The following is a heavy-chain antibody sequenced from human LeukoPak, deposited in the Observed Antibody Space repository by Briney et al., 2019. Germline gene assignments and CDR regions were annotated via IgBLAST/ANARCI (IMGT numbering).Heavy chain of an antibody. CDR2: IYYSGNT. CDR3: ARQTGPGLFILP. CDR1: GVSISSSNSY. Sequence: SETLSLTCTVSGVSISSSNSYWGWIRQPPGKGLEWIGSIYYSGNTYYNASLKSQVSISIDTSKNQFSLRLTSVTAADTAVYYCARQTGPGLFILPGGQGTLVTVSS. J-gene: IGHJ4*02. V-gene: IGHV4-39*01. D-gene: IGHD3/OR15-3a*01.